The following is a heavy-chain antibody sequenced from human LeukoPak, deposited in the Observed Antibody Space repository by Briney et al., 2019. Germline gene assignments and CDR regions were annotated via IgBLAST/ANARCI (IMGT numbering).Heavy chain of an antibody. CDR3: ARDTHYYDSSGYYFAWPFDY. CDR2: ISSSGSTI. J-gene: IGHJ4*02. Sequence: GGSLRLSCAASGFTFSSYEMNWVRQAPGKGLEWVSYISSSGSTIYYADSVKGRFTISRDNAKNSLYLQMNSPRAEDTAVYYCARDTHYYDSSGYYFAWPFDYWGQGTLVTVSS. D-gene: IGHD3-22*01. V-gene: IGHV3-48*03. CDR1: GFTFSSYE.